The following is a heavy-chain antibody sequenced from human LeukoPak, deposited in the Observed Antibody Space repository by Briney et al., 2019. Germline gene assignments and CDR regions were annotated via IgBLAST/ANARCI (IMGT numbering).Heavy chain of an antibody. D-gene: IGHD3-3*01. J-gene: IGHJ6*02. CDR1: GFTFSSYA. CDR3: ARDFGYGDFWSGYYAHYYYYGMDV. V-gene: IGHV3-30-3*01. CDR2: ITYDGSNK. Sequence: GGSLRLSCAASGFTFSSYAMHWFRRAPGKGLEWVAVITYDGSNKYYADSVKGRFTISRDNSKNTLYLQMNSLRAEDTAVYYCARDFGYGDFWSGYYAHYYYYGMDVWGQGTTVTVSS.